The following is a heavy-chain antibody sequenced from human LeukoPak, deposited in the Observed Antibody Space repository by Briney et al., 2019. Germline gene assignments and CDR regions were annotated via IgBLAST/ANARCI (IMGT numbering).Heavy chain of an antibody. CDR3: AEDAQRGFDYSNSLEY. CDR2: IWSDGTNQ. J-gene: IGHJ4*02. Sequence: GGSLRLSCAASGFTFSHFGFHWVRQAPGKGLEWVAVIWSDGTNQYYGDSVKGRFIIYRDDSHNTIYLQMNSLRVEDTAVYYCAEDAQRGFDYSNSLEYWGQGSLVTVSS. V-gene: IGHV3-33*01. D-gene: IGHD4-11*01. CDR1: GFTFSHFG.